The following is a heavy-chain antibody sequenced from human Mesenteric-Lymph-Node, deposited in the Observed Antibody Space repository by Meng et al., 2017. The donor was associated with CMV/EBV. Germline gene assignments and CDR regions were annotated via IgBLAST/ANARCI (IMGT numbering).Heavy chain of an antibody. J-gene: IGHJ6*02. CDR1: GVTVSANY. D-gene: IGHD3-3*01. V-gene: IGHV3-53*01. Sequence: GGSLRLSCAVSGVTVSANYITWVRQAPGKGLDWVSVIYADGSTYYADSVRGRFTIFRDNSKNTVYFEMNSLRVDDTAVYYCARDVRIALRGSGYYRGGMDVWGPGTTVTVSS. CDR3: ARDVRIALRGSGYYRGGMDV. CDR2: IYADGST.